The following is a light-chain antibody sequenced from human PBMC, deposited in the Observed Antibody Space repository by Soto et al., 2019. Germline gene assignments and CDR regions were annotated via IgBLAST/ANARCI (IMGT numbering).Light chain of an antibody. CDR1: SSDVGGYNY. J-gene: IGLJ3*02. CDR2: DVS. Sequence: QSALTQPASVSGSPGQSITISCTGTSSDVGGYNYVSWYQQYPGKAPKLMIYDVSSRPSGVSNRFSGSKSDNTASLTISGLQAEDEADYFCSSLTTSDTWVIGGGTKLTVL. CDR3: SSLTTSDTWV. V-gene: IGLV2-14*01.